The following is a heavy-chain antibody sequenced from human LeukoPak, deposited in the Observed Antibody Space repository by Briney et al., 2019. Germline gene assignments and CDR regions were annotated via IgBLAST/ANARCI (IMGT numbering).Heavy chain of an antibody. CDR3: ARIRVLYYYGSGSSYSFDY. CDR2: IYYRGST. J-gene: IGHJ4*02. CDR1: GGSISSYY. Sequence: PSETLSLTCTVSGGSISSYYWSWIRQPPGKGLEWIGYIYYRGSTNYNPSLKSRVTISVDTSKNQFSLKLSSVTAADTAVYYCARIRVLYYYGSGSSYSFDYWGQGTLVTVSS. V-gene: IGHV4-59*01. D-gene: IGHD3-10*01.